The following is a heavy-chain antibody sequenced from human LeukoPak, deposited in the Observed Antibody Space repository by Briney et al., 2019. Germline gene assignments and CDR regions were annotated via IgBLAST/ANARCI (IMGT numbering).Heavy chain of an antibody. CDR3: ARGITIFGVAPVFDP. Sequence: SETLSLTCTVSGGPISSHYWSWIRQPPGKGLEWIGYIYYSGSTNYNPSLKSRVTISVDTSKNQFSLKLSSVTAADTAVYYCARGITIFGVAPVFDPWGQGTLVTVSS. CDR1: GGPISSHY. D-gene: IGHD3-3*01. CDR2: IYYSGST. J-gene: IGHJ5*02. V-gene: IGHV4-59*11.